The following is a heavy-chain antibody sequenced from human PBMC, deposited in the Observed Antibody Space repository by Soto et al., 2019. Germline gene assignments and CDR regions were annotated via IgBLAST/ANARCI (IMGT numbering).Heavy chain of an antibody. CDR3: ASLKSTATGPFDY. V-gene: IGHV1-2*02. CDR1: GYTFTGYY. J-gene: IGHJ4*02. CDR2: INPNSGGT. D-gene: IGHD5-18*01. Sequence: ASVKVSCKASGYTFTGYYMHWVRQAPGQGLEWMGWINPNSGGTNYAQKFQGRVTMTRDTSISTAYMELSRLRSDDTAVYYCASLKSTATGPFDYWGQGTLVTVSP.